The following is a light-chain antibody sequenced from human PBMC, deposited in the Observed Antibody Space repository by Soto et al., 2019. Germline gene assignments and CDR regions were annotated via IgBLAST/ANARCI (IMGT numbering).Light chain of an antibody. Sequence: EIVMTQSPATLSVSPGERATLSCRASQSVSSNLSWYQQKPGQAPRLLIYGASTRATGVPARFSGSGSGTDFTLTISSLQSEDFAVYYCQQYNNVPPWTFGQGTKVDIK. CDR1: QSVSSN. CDR2: GAS. CDR3: QQYNNVPPWT. V-gene: IGKV3-15*01. J-gene: IGKJ1*01.